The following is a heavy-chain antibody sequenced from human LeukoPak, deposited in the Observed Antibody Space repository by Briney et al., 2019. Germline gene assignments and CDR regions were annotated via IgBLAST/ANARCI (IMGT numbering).Heavy chain of an antibody. CDR3: ARASREQWLVVDP. D-gene: IGHD6-19*01. CDR1: GYTFTGYY. Sequence: ASVKVSCKASGYTFTGYYMHWVRQAPGQGLEWMGWINPNSGGTNYAQKFQGRVTMTRDTSVSTAYMELSGLRSDDTAVYYCARASREQWLVVDPWGQGTLVTVSS. CDR2: INPNSGGT. J-gene: IGHJ5*02. V-gene: IGHV1-2*02.